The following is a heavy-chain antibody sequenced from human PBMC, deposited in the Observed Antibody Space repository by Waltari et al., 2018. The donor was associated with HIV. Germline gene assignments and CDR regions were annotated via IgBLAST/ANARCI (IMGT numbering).Heavy chain of an antibody. J-gene: IGHJ5*02. Sequence: EVQLVESGGGLVQPGGSLRLSCAASGFPFSSYWMHWVRQAPGKGLVWVSRINGDGSTTSYADSVKGRFTISRDNAKNTLYLQMNSLRAEDTAVYYCARIAYDSSGYGWFDPWGQGTLVTVSS. CDR3: ARIAYDSSGYGWFDP. D-gene: IGHD3-22*01. CDR2: INGDGSTT. CDR1: GFPFSSYW. V-gene: IGHV3-74*01.